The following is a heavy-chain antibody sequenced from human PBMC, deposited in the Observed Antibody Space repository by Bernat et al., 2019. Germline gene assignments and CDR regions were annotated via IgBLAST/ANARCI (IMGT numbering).Heavy chain of an antibody. V-gene: IGHV4-59*01. J-gene: IGHJ5*02. Sequence: QLQLQESGPGLVKPSETLSLTCTVSGGSISSYYWSWIRQPPGKGLEWIGYIYYSGSTNYNPTLKSRVTISVDTSKNQFSLKLSSVNAADTAVYYCARGVRGYDFWSSGWFEPWGQGTLVTVSS. CDR1: GGSISSYY. D-gene: IGHD3-3*01. CDR3: ARGVRGYDFWSSGWFEP. CDR2: IYYSGST.